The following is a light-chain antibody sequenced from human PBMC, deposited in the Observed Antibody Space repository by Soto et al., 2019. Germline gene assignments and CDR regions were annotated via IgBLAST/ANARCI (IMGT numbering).Light chain of an antibody. V-gene: IGKV1-39*01. J-gene: IGKJ5*01. CDR3: QQSDTALSIT. CDR2: AAS. Sequence: DIQMTQSPSSLSASVGDRVTITCRASESINRHLNWYQQQPGKAPKLLIYAASSLQNGVPSRFWGDGSGTDFTLIITNLQPEDFATYYCQQSDTALSITFGPGTRLAIK. CDR1: ESINRH.